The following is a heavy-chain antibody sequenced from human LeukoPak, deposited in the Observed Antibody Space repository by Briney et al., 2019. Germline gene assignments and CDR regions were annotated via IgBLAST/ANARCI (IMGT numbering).Heavy chain of an antibody. CDR1: GFILSSNT. J-gene: IGHJ5*02. V-gene: IGHV3-30*02. D-gene: IGHD3-10*02. Sequence: GGSLRLSCAASGFILSSNTMNWVRQAPGKGLEWVAFIRYDGSNKYYADSVKGRFTISRDNSKNTPYLQMNSLRAEDTAVYYCAKDLPLFGEMTGFDPWGQGTLVTVSS. CDR2: IRYDGSNK. CDR3: AKDLPLFGEMTGFDP.